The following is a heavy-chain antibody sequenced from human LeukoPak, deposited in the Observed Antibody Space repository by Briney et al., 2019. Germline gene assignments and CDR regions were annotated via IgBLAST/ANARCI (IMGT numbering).Heavy chain of an antibody. Sequence: PSQTLSLTCTVSGGSISSGGYYWSWIRQHPGKDLEWIGYIYYSGSTYYNPSLKSRVTISVDTSKNQFSLKLSSVTAADTAVYYCARADPYYYYYGMDVWGQGTTVTVSS. V-gene: IGHV4-31*03. CDR3: ARADPYYYYYGMDV. CDR1: GGSISSGGYY. CDR2: IYYSGST. J-gene: IGHJ6*02.